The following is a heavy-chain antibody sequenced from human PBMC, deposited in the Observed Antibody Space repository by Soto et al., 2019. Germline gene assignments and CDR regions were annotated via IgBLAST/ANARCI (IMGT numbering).Heavy chain of an antibody. CDR1: GFTFSSYA. V-gene: IGHV3-23*01. CDR2: ISGSGGST. D-gene: IGHD1-1*01. CDR3: AKAREGTWYFDD. Sequence: PGGSLRLSCAASGFTFSSYAMTWVRQAPGKGLEWVSVISGSGGSTDYADSVKGRFTISRDNSKNSLYMQMNSLRAEDTAVYYCAKAREGTWYFDDWGQGIRVTVAS. J-gene: IGHJ4*02.